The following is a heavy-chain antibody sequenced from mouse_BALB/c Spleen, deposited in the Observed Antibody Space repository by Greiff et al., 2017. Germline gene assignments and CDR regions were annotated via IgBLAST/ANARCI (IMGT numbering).Heavy chain of an antibody. J-gene: IGHJ2*01. Sequence: EVKLMESGPELVKPGASVKMSCKASGYTFTSYVMHWVKQKPGQGLEWIGYISPYNDGTKYNEKFKGKATLTSDKSSSTAYMELSSLTSEDSAVYYCARYGNFLYYFDYWGQGTTLTVSS. CDR3: ARYGNFLYYFDY. D-gene: IGHD2-1*01. CDR2: ISPYNDGT. CDR1: GYTFTSYV. V-gene: IGHV1-14*01.